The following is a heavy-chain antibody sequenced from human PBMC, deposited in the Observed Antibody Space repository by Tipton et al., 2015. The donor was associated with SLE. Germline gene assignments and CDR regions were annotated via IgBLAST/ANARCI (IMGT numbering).Heavy chain of an antibody. CDR3: ARDAVITFGGVIGD. Sequence: SLRLSCAASGFTFSDYWMHWVRQAPGKGLVWVSGINRDGSSTRHADSVKGRFTISRDNAKNSLYLQMNSLRAEDTAVYYCARDAVITFGGVIGDWGQGTLVTVSS. D-gene: IGHD3-16*02. CDR1: GFTFSDYW. V-gene: IGHV3-74*01. J-gene: IGHJ4*02. CDR2: INRDGSST.